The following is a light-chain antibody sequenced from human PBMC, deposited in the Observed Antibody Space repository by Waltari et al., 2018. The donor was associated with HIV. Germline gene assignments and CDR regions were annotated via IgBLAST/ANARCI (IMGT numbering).Light chain of an antibody. V-gene: IGKV3-15*01. CDR2: GAA. J-gene: IGKJ2*01. Sequence: DIVMTQSPAILSVSPGERVTLSCRASQGVGSNLAWYQQKVGQAPRLLIYGAATRAAEIPVRFSGSVSVTDFTLTIDSLQSEDFATYYCQQYNIRPRGNTFGQGTKLQIK. CDR1: QGVGSN. CDR3: QQYNIRPRGNT.